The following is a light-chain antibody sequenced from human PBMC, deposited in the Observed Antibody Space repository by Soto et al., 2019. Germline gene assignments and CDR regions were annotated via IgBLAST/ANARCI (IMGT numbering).Light chain of an antibody. CDR3: QSYDSSLRGVV. CDR1: SSNIGAGYD. CDR2: NNN. V-gene: IGLV1-40*01. Sequence: QAVVTRPPSVSGAPGQRVTISCTGSSSNIGAGYDVHWYQQLPGTAPKLLIYNNNNRPSGVPDRFSGSKSVTSASLAITGLQADDEADYYCQSYDSSLRGVVFGGGTKVTVL. J-gene: IGLJ2*01.